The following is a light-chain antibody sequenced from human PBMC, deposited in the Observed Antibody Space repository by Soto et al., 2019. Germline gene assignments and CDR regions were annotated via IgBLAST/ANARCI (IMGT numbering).Light chain of an antibody. J-gene: IGKJ4*01. CDR2: DAS. V-gene: IGKV3-11*01. CDR3: QHRGVWPPP. CDR1: QSINTY. Sequence: EIVLTQSPATLSLSPGDRATLSCRASQSINTYLAWYQQKPGQAPRLLIYDASKRATGIPARFSGSGSGTDFTLTISSLEPEDFAVYYCQHRGVWPPPVGGGTKVEIK.